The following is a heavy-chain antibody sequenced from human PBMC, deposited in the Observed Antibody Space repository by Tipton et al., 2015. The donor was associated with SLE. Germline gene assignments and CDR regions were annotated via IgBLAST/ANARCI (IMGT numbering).Heavy chain of an antibody. CDR2: INHSGST. V-gene: IGHV4-34*01. CDR1: GGSFSGYY. CDR3: ARGYYYDSSGVGAFDI. J-gene: IGHJ3*02. D-gene: IGHD3-22*01. Sequence: TLSLTCAVYGGSFSGYYWSWIRQPPGKGLEWIGEINHSGSTNYNPSLKGRVTISVDTSKNQFSLKLSSVTAADTAVYSCARGYYYDSSGVGAFDIWGQGTMVTVSS.